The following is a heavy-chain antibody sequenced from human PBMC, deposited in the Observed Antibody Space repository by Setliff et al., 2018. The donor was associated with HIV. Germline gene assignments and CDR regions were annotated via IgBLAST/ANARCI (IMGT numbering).Heavy chain of an antibody. D-gene: IGHD5-18*01. J-gene: IGHJ4*02. Sequence: PGGSLRLSCAASGFTFSSYWMSWVRQAPGKGLEWVANIKQDESEKYYADSVKGRFTISRDNSKNTLYLQMNSLRAEDTAVYYCAKGSLPSGYSYGFFDYWGQGTLVTVSS. CDR1: GFTFSSYW. CDR3: AKGSLPSGYSYGFFDY. CDR2: IKQDESEK. V-gene: IGHV3-7*01.